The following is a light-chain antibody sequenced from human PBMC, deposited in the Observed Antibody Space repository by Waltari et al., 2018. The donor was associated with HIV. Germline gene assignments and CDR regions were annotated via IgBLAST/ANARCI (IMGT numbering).Light chain of an antibody. Sequence: DIQMTQSPSSLSASVGDRVTLTCRASQDITTYLNWYQQKSGEAPKLLIYVASRLQSEVTSRFSGTGSGTDFTLTISGLQPDDFAVYSCQQAHSFPHTFGGGTQVE. J-gene: IGKJ4*01. CDR2: VAS. V-gene: IGKV1-12*01. CDR3: QQAHSFPHT. CDR1: QDITTY.